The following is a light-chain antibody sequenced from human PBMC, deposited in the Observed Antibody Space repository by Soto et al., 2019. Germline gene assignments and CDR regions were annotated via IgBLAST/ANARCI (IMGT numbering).Light chain of an antibody. V-gene: IGKV3-15*01. Sequence: EIVMTQSPATLSVSPGERATLSCRASQSVSSNLAWYQQNPGQAPRLLIYGASTRATGXPARFSGSGSGTEFTLXXSXLQSEDCAVYYCQQYNNWPPYTFGQGTKLEIK. CDR2: GAS. J-gene: IGKJ2*01. CDR1: QSVSSN. CDR3: QQYNNWPPYT.